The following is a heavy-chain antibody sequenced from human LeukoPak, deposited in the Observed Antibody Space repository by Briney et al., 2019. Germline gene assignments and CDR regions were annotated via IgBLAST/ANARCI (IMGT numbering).Heavy chain of an antibody. CDR2: IIPIFGTA. CDR1: GGTFSSYA. D-gene: IGHD5-18*01. CDR3: ASGYSYGSRFDY. V-gene: IGHV1-69*05. Sequence: SVKVSCKASGGTFSSYAISWVRQAPGQGLEWMGGIIPIFGTANYAQKFQGRVTITTDESTSTAYMELSSLRSEDTAVYYCASGYSYGSRFDYWGQGTLVSVSS. J-gene: IGHJ4*02.